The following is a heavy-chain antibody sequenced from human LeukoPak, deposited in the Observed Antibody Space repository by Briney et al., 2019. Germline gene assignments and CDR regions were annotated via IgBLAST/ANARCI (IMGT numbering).Heavy chain of an antibody. CDR2: IRNKAGGGTA. V-gene: IGHV3-49*03. CDR3: TRDPPPFN. J-gene: IGHJ4*02. Sequence: GGSLRLSCAGSGFTFGDYTMTWLRQAPGKGLEWVGFIRNKAGGGTAEYAASVKGRFTVSRDDSKSIAYLQMNSLKTEDTAVYYCTRDPPPFNWGQGTLVTVSS. CDR1: GFTFGDYT.